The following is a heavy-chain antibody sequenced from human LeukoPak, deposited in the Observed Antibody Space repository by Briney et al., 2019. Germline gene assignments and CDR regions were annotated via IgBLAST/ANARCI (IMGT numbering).Heavy chain of an antibody. CDR2: ISYDGSNK. Sequence: PGRSLRLSCAASGFTFSSYGMHWVRQAPGKGLEWVAVISYDGSNKYYADSVKGRFTISRDNSKNTLYLQMNSLRAEDTAVYYCAKRKLGFSRSGNYFDYWGQGTLVTVSS. J-gene: IGHJ4*02. V-gene: IGHV3-30*18. D-gene: IGHD3-10*01. CDR3: AKRKLGFSRSGNYFDY. CDR1: GFTFSSYG.